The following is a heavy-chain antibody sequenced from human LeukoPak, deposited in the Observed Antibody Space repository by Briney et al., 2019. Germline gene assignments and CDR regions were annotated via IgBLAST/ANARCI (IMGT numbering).Heavy chain of an antibody. CDR2: IYYIGST. D-gene: IGHD4-23*01. CDR3: ARRVIYGGNSDFDY. Sequence: SETLSLTCTVSGGSISSGSYYWGWIRQPPGKGLEWIGSIYYIGSTFYNPSLKSRVTISVDTSKNQFSLKLSSVTAADTAVYYCARRVIYGGNSDFDYWGQGTLVTVSS. CDR1: GGSISSGSYY. J-gene: IGHJ4*02. V-gene: IGHV4-39*01.